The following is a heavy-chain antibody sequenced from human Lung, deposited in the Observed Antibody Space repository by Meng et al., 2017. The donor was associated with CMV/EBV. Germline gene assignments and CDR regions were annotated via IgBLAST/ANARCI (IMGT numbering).Heavy chain of an antibody. J-gene: IGHJ4*02. D-gene: IGHD6-25*01. V-gene: IGHV7-4-1*02. CDR2: INTNTGNP. Sequence: GSDLKRTGASVHVSSHASGYPFTSYAMNGVRQAPGPGLEWMGGINTNTGNPTYAQGFTGRFVFSLDTSVSTAYLQISSLKAEDTAVYYCARDSEAADYWGQGTLVTVSS. CDR1: GYPFTSYA. CDR3: ARDSEAADY.